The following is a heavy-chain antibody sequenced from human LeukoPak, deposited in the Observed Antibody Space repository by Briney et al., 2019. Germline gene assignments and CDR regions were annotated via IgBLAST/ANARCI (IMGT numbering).Heavy chain of an antibody. CDR1: GYTFTSYD. J-gene: IGHJ5*02. CDR3: ARGTSSGWYSWFDP. V-gene: IGHV1-8*01. CDR2: MNPNSGNT. Sequence: ASVKVSCKASGYTFTSYDINWVRQATGQGLEWMGWMNPNSGNTGYAQKFQGRVTMTRNTSISTAYMELSSLRSEDTAAYYCARGTSSGWYSWFDPWGQGTLVTVSS. D-gene: IGHD6-19*01.